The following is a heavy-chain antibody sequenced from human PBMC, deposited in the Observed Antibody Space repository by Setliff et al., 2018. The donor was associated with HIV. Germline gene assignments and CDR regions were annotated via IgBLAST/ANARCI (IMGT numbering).Heavy chain of an antibody. D-gene: IGHD6-13*01. Sequence: GASVKVSCKASGGTFSSYAISWVRQAPGQGLEWMGGIIPFFRTANYAQNFQGRVTITADESTSTAYMELSSLRSEDTAVYYCARAPRSPKYSSSWANWFDPWGQGTLVTVSS. V-gene: IGHV1-69*13. CDR3: ARAPRSPKYSSSWANWFDP. CDR2: IIPFFRTA. CDR1: GGTFSSYA. J-gene: IGHJ5*02.